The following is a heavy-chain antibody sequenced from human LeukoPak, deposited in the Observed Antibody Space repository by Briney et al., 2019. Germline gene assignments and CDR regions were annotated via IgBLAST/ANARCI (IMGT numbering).Heavy chain of an antibody. CDR1: GGSISSYY. CDR2: VYYTGST. V-gene: IGHV4-59*01. J-gene: IGHJ3*01. CDR3: ARISSSNWYNERGAFDV. D-gene: IGHD6-13*01. Sequence: PSETLSLTCTVSGGSISSYYWSWVRQPPGKGLEWIGFVYYTGSTNYSPSLKSRVTISVDTSKNHSSLKLRSVTAADTAVYYCARISSSNWYNERGAFDVWGQGTMVTVSS.